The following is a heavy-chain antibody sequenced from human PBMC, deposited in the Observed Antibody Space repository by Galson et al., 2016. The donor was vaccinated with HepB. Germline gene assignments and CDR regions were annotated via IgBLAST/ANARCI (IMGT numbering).Heavy chain of an antibody. Sequence: ETLSLPCSLSGGAINTYYWTWVRQPPGGGLEWIGHIYFTGATSYNPSLESRVTISVDTSKNQFSLTLRSVTAADTAFYYCAGGIVAVPDRYYYGVGVWGPGTTVTFSS. CDR3: AGGIVAVPDRYYYGVGV. CDR2: IYFTGAT. V-gene: IGHV4-59*03. CDR1: GGAINTYY. J-gene: IGHJ6*02. D-gene: IGHD3-3*02.